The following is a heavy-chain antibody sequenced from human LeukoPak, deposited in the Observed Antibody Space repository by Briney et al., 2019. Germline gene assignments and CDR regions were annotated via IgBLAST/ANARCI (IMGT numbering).Heavy chain of an antibody. CDR1: GFTFSSYA. CDR2: ISGSGGST. CDR3: AKRYSSGWYVLDY. D-gene: IGHD6-19*01. J-gene: IGHJ4*02. V-gene: IGHV3-23*01. Sequence: GGSLRLSCAASGFTFSSYAMSWVRQAPGKGLEWVSAISGSGGSTYYADSVKGRFTISRDNSKNTLYLQMNSLRAEDTAVYYRAKRYSSGWYVLDYWGQGTLVTVSS.